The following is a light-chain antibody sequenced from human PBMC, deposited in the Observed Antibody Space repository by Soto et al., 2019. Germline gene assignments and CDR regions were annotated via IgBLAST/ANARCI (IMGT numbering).Light chain of an antibody. CDR3: CSYAGRLRV. Sequence: QSVLTQPASVSGSPGQSITISCTGTSSDVGGYNFVSWYQQHPGKAPKLMIYEGSKRPSGVSNRFSGSKSGNTASLTISGLQAEDEADYYCCSYAGRLRVFGTGTKLTVL. V-gene: IGLV2-23*01. CDR2: EGS. CDR1: SSDVGGYNF. J-gene: IGLJ1*01.